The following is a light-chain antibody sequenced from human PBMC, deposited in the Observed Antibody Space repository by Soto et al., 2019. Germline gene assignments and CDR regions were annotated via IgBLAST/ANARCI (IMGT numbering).Light chain of an antibody. CDR3: LQDYNYPLT. V-gene: IGKV1-6*01. J-gene: IGKJ4*01. CDR1: QGIGND. CDR2: AAS. Sequence: ALPMTQSPSSLSASVGDRVTITCRASQGIGNDLGWYQQKPGKAPNLLIYAASSLQSGVPSRFSGSGSGTDFTLTISSLQPEDFATYYCLQDYNYPLTFGGGTKVEIK.